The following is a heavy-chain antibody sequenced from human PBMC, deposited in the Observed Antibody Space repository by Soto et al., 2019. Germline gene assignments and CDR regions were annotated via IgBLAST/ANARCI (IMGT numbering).Heavy chain of an antibody. D-gene: IGHD3-22*01. J-gene: IGHJ6*03. Sequence: PAGSLRLSCAASGFTFSSYAMHWARQAPGKGLEWVAVISYDGSNKYYADSVKGRFTISRDNSKNTLYLQMNSLRAEDTAVYYCARKGYSYYYYHYMDVWGKGTTVTVSS. CDR2: ISYDGSNK. CDR1: GFTFSSYA. V-gene: IGHV3-30-3*01. CDR3: ARKGYSYYYYHYMDV.